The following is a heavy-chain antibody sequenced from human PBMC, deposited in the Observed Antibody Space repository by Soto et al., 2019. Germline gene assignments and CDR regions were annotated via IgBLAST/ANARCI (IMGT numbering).Heavy chain of an antibody. D-gene: IGHD6-6*01. V-gene: IGHV1-2*02. CDR3: ARSRQRVYYFAG. Sequence: ASVKVSCNASGYTFTGSYMHWVRQAPGQGLEWMARSTRNSRGTNHPQQFQGGVTMTRPTSTITAYMELSRLRYYDTAVYYCARSRQRVYYFAGWGQGTLVTVSS. CDR2: STRNSRGT. J-gene: IGHJ4*02. CDR1: GYTFTGSY.